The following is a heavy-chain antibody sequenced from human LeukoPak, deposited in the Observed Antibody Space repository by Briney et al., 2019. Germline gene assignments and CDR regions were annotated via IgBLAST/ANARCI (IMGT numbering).Heavy chain of an antibody. CDR3: AKSAVPGRFDY. CDR2: ISGSGGNT. D-gene: IGHD6-19*01. J-gene: IGHJ4*02. V-gene: IGHV3-23*01. Sequence: QPGGSLRLSCAASGFTFSSYAMNWVRQAPGKGLEWVSTISGSGGNTDYADSVKGRFTISRDNSKNTVYLQMNSLRAEDTAVYYCAKSAVPGRFDYWGQGTLVTVSS. CDR1: GFTFSSYA.